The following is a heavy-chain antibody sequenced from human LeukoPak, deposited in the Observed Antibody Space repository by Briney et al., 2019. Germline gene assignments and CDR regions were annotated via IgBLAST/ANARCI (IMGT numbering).Heavy chain of an antibody. CDR2: IYYSGST. CDR3: ARSGQQLLFAFDI. J-gene: IGHJ3*02. D-gene: IGHD6-13*01. CDR1: GGSISINSYY. Sequence: SETLSLTCTVSGGSISINSYYWGWIRQPPGKGLEWIGSIYYSGSTYHNPSLKSRVTISVDTSNNHFSLKLNSVTAADTAVYYCARSGQQLLFAFDIWGQGTMVTVSS. V-gene: IGHV4-39*02.